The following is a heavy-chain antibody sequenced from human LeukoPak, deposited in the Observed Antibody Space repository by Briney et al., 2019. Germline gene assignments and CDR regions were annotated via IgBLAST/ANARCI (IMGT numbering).Heavy chain of an antibody. CDR3: ARGGAAAGTWDY. CDR2: IYYSGST. Sequence: SETLSLTCTVSGGSISSYYWSWIRQPPGKGLEWIGYIYYSGSTNYNPSLKSRVTISVDTSKNQFSLKLSSVTAADTAVYYCARGGAAAGTWDYWGQGTLVTVSS. D-gene: IGHD6-13*01. CDR1: GGSISSYY. V-gene: IGHV4-59*01. J-gene: IGHJ4*02.